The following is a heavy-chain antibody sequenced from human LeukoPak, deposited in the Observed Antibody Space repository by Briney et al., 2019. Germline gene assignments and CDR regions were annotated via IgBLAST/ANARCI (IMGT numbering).Heavy chain of an antibody. J-gene: IGHJ4*02. V-gene: IGHV4-34*01. CDR2: INHSGST. CDR3: ARGRITMVRGVILDY. Sequence: PSETLSLTCAVYGGSFSGYYWSWIRQPPGKGLEWIGEINHSGSTNYNPSLRSRVTISVDTSKNQFSLKLSSVTAADTAVYYCARGRITMVRGVILDYWGQGTLVTVSS. D-gene: IGHD3-10*01. CDR1: GGSFSGYY.